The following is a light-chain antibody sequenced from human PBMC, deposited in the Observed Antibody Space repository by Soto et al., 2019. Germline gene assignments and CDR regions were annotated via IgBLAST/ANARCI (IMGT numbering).Light chain of an antibody. CDR1: SSDVGGYNY. CDR3: SPYAGSNSVV. Sequence: QSVLAQPPSASGSPGQSVTISCTGTSSDVGGYNYVSWYQQHPGKAPKLMIYEVSKRPSGVPDRFSGSKSGNTASLTVSGLQAEDEADYYRSPYAGSNSVVFGGGTK. V-gene: IGLV2-8*01. CDR2: EVS. J-gene: IGLJ2*01.